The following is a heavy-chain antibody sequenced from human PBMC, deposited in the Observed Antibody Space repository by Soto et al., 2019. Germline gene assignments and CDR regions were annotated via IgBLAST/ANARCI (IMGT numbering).Heavy chain of an antibody. D-gene: IGHD2-21*01. Sequence: QVQLVESGGGVVQPGRSLRLSCAASGFTFSSYGMHWVRQAPGKGLEWVAAISYDGSNKYYADSVKGRFTISRDNSKNTLYLQMNSLRAEDTAVYYCAKDPHIVVVSSAEYFQHWGQGTLVTVSS. V-gene: IGHV3-30*18. CDR3: AKDPHIVVVSSAEYFQH. CDR1: GFTFSSYG. CDR2: ISYDGSNK. J-gene: IGHJ1*01.